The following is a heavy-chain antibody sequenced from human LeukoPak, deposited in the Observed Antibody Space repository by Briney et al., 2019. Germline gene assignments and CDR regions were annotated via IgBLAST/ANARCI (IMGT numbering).Heavy chain of an antibody. J-gene: IGHJ4*02. CDR1: GGSISSSSYY. Sequence: SETLSLTCTVSGGSISSSSYYWGWIRQPPGKGLEWIGSIHYSGSTYYNPSLKSRVTISVDTSKNQFSLKLSSVTAADTAVYYCAGHDKYYYDSSGYGDYWGQGTLVTVSS. V-gene: IGHV4-39*01. CDR3: AGHDKYYYDSSGYGDY. CDR2: IHYSGST. D-gene: IGHD3-22*01.